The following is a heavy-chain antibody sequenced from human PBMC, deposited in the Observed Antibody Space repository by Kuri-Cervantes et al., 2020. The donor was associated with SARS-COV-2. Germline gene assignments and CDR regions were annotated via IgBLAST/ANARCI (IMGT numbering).Heavy chain of an antibody. Sequence: SETLSLTCTVSGGSISSSSYYWGWIRQPPGKGLEWIGSIYYSGSTYYNPSLKSRVTISVDTSKNQFSLKLSSVTAADTAVYYCVRVLPPTFPYDGYRPAAFDYWGQGTLVTVSS. D-gene: IGHD5-24*01. J-gene: IGHJ4*02. CDR2: IYYSGST. CDR3: VRVLPPTFPYDGYRPAAFDY. V-gene: IGHV4-39*01. CDR1: GGSISSSSYY.